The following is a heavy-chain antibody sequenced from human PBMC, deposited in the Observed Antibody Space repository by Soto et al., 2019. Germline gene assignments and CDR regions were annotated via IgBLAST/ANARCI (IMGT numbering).Heavy chain of an antibody. CDR3: ARARYSRLRFSDY. CDR2: INHSGST. CDR1: GGSFSGYY. J-gene: IGHJ4*02. Sequence: PSETLSLTCAVYGGSFSGYYWSWIRQPPGKGLEWIGEINHSGSTNYNPSLKSRVTISVDTSKNQFSLKLSSVTAADTAVYYCARARYSRLRFSDYWGQGTLVTVSS. V-gene: IGHV4-34*01. D-gene: IGHD5-12*01.